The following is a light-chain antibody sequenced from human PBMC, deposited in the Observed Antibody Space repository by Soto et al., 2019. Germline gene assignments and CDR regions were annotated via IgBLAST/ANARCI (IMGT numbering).Light chain of an antibody. Sequence: EIGLTQSPGTLSLSPGERATLSCRASQTVSSNYLAWYQQKPGQAPRLLIYGASSRATGIPDRFSGSGSGTDFTLTISRLEPEDFAVFYCHQYGSSPWTFGQGTKVEIK. CDR2: GAS. J-gene: IGKJ1*01. CDR1: QTVSSNY. V-gene: IGKV3-20*01. CDR3: HQYGSSPWT.